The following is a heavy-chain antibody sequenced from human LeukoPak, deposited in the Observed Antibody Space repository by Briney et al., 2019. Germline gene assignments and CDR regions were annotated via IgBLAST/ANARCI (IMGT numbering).Heavy chain of an antibody. D-gene: IGHD4-17*01. J-gene: IGHJ3*02. V-gene: IGHV3-74*03. CDR3: EALINGPDTVTNAFDI. Sequence: GGSLRHSCAPPGVTSIIYVMHWGRQAPGERLGWVSRVNIDVSSAKYAESVKGRVTISTEKAKNTLCLHINRLRAEGTAVYYCEALINGPDTVTNAFDIWGQGTMVTVSS. CDR2: VNIDVSSA. CDR1: GVTSIIYV.